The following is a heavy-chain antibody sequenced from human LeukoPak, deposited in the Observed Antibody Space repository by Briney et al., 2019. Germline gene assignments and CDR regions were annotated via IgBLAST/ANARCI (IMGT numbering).Heavy chain of an antibody. Sequence: GASVKVSCKASGGTFSSYAISWVRQAPGQGLEWMGGIIPIFGTANYAQKFQGRVTITADESTSTAYMELSSLRSEDTAVYYCARDDSPGDCSSTSCLDYYYGMDVWGQGTTVTVSS. CDR1: GGTFSSYA. J-gene: IGHJ6*02. CDR3: ARDDSPGDCSSTSCLDYYYGMDV. CDR2: IIPIFGTA. V-gene: IGHV1-69*13. D-gene: IGHD2-2*01.